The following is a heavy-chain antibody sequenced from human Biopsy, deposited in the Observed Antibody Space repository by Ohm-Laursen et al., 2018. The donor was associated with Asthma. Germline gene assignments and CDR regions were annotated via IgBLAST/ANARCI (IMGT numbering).Heavy chain of an antibody. J-gene: IGHJ4*02. Sequence: SSVKVSCKSLGGTFNTYVIGWVRQAPGQGLEWMGGINSVFGTTTYPQKFQDRVTITEDDSTSTVYMELSSLRSEDTAGYYCARKAGSCISRTCYSLDFWGQGTLVTVSS. V-gene: IGHV1-69*01. CDR1: GGTFNTYV. CDR3: ARKAGSCISRTCYSLDF. D-gene: IGHD2-2*01. CDR2: INSVFGTT.